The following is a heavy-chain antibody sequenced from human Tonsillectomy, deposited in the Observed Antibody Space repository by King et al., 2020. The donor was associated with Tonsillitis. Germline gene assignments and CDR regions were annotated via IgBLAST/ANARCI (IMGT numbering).Heavy chain of an antibody. D-gene: IGHD2-21*01. J-gene: IGHJ4*02. Sequence: VQLVESGGGVVQPGRSLRLSCAASGFTFSSYCMHWVRQAPGKGLEWVAVISYDGSNKYYEDSVKGRFTSSRDNSKNTLYLQMNSLRAEDTAVYYWAKEWHIVVITARPPFDYWGQGTLVTVSS. CDR2: ISYDGSNK. CDR3: AKEWHIVVITARPPFDY. CDR1: GFTFSSYC. V-gene: IGHV3-30*18.